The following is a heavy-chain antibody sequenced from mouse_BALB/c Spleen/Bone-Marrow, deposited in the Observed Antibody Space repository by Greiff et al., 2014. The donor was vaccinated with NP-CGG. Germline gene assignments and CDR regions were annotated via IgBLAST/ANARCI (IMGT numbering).Heavy chain of an antibody. CDR2: ILPGSGGT. V-gene: IGHV1-9*01. J-gene: IGHJ4*01. CDR3: ARSMDY. CDR1: GYTFSSYW. Sequence: VQLQQSGAELMKPGASVKISCKATGYTFSSYWIEWVKQRPGHGLEWIGEILPGSGGTNYNEKFKGKATFTADTSSNTAYMQLNSLTSEDSAVYYCARSMDYWGRGTSVTVSS.